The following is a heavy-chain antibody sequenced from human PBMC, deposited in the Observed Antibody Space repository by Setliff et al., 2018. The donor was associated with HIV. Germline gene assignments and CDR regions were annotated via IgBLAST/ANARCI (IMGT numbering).Heavy chain of an antibody. CDR2: IIPIFGPT. Sequence: WASVKVSCKGSGGTFSSYAISWVRQAPGQGLEWMGGIIPIFGPTIYAQKFQGRLTITADESTSTAYMELSSLRSEDTAVYYCVGLGYSFSYRWWFDPWGQGTLVTVSS. J-gene: IGHJ5*02. V-gene: IGHV1-69*13. CDR3: VGLGYSFSYRWWFDP. D-gene: IGHD5-18*01. CDR1: GGTFSSYA.